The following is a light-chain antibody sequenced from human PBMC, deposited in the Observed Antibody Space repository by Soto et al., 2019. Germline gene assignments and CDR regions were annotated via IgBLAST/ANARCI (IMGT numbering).Light chain of an antibody. CDR2: DVT. V-gene: IGLV2-11*01. Sequence: QSALAQPRSVSGSPGQSVTISCTGTSSDVGGYDYVSWYQQHPGKAPRVIISDVTKRPSGVPDRFSASKSGNTASLTISGLLAEDEAAYYCCSYSGTYPVVFGGGTKLTV. J-gene: IGLJ2*01. CDR3: CSYSGTYPVV. CDR1: SSDVGGYDY.